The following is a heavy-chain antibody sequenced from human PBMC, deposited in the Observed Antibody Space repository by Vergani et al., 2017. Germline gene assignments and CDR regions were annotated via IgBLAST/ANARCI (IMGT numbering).Heavy chain of an antibody. J-gene: IGHJ4*02. D-gene: IGHD2-2*01. V-gene: IGHV4-61*02. CDR1: GGSITSGSFY. CDR2: IHSSGTT. Sequence: QVQLHESGPGLVKPSQTLSLTCTVSGGSITSGSFYWSWIRQPAGKGLEWIGRIHSSGTTNYNPSLKSRVTISVDTSKNQFSLKLSSVTAADTAVYYCASPDCSSTSCYEDPASQFDYWGQGTLVTVSS. CDR3: ASPDCSSTSCYEDPASQFDY.